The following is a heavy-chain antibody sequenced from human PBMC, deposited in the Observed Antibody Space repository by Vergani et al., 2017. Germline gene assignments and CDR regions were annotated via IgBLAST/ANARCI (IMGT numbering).Heavy chain of an antibody. D-gene: IGHD6-19*01. J-gene: IGHJ3*02. CDR1: GFTFSSYW. CDR2: IKQDGSEK. CDR3: GRELEGSGWHDAFDI. Sequence: EVQLVESGGGLVQPGGSLRLSCAASGFTFSSYWMSWVRQAPGKGLEWVANIKQDGSEKYYVDSVKGRFTISRDNAKNSLYLQMNSLRAEDTAVYYCGRELEGSGWHDAFDIWGQGTMVTVSS. V-gene: IGHV3-7*01.